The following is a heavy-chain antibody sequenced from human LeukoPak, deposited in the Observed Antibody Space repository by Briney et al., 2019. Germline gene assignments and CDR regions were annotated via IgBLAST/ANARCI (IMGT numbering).Heavy chain of an antibody. CDR3: AKVGDSSGYYYSFDY. CDR1: GFTFSSYG. V-gene: IGHV3-30*18. D-gene: IGHD3-22*01. CDR2: ISYDGSNK. J-gene: IGHJ4*02. Sequence: TGGSLRLSCAASGFTFSSYGMHWVRQAPGKGLEWVAVISYDGSNKYYADSVKGRFTISRDNSKNTLYLQMNSLRAEDTAVYYCAKVGDSSGYYYSFDYWGQGTLVTVSS.